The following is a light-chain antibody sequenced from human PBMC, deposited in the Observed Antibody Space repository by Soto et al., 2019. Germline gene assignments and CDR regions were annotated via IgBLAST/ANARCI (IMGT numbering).Light chain of an antibody. CDR3: QQRSNWHPRYT. Sequence: EIVLTQSPATLSLSPGERATLSCRASQSVSSYLAWYQQKPGQAPQLLIYNASNRATGIPARFSGSGSGTDFTRTISSLEPEDVAVYYCQQRSNWHPRYTFGQGTKLEIK. V-gene: IGKV3-11*01. CDR2: NAS. J-gene: IGKJ2*01. CDR1: QSVSSY.